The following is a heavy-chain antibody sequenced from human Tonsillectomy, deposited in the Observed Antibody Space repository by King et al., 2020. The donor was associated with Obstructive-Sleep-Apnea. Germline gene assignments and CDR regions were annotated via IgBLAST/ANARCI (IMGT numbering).Heavy chain of an antibody. Sequence: VQLVESGGGVVQPGRSLRLSCAASGFTFSTHGMHWVRQAPGKGLEWVAFISYNGGKNYYADSVKGRFTISRDNSKNTLYLQMNSLRAEDTAVYYCAKDPYGSGSYPLDYWGQGTLVTVSS. J-gene: IGHJ4*02. CDR1: GFTFSTHG. CDR2: ISYNGGKN. D-gene: IGHD3-10*01. V-gene: IGHV3-30*18. CDR3: AKDPYGSGSYPLDY.